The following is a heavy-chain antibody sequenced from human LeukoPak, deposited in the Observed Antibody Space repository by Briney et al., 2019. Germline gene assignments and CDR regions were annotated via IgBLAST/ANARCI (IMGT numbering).Heavy chain of an antibody. D-gene: IGHD4-11*01. V-gene: IGHV4-4*07. J-gene: IGHJ6*03. Sequence: PSETLSLTCTVSGGSISSFYWSWIRQPAGKGLEWIGRIFTTGSTKFNPSLNGRVSISRDTSNNFFSLRLRSVTAADTAVYFCARGRVSSSTWYSTYYYFFYMDFWGKGTTVTVSS. CDR2: IFTTGST. CDR3: ARGRVSSSTWYSTYYYFFYMDF. CDR1: GGSISSFY.